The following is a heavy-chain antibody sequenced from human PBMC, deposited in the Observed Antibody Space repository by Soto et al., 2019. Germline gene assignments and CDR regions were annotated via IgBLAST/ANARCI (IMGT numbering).Heavy chain of an antibody. CDR3: ARLPQQVVAPSGWFDP. CDR1: GYTFTSHW. CDR2: IDPSDSYT. D-gene: IGHD6-6*01. V-gene: IGHV5-10-1*01. Sequence: GESVTISCDGYGYTFTSHWIIWLLQMPGKGLEWMGRIDPSDSYTSYRPSFQGHVTISVDKSISTAYLQWSSLKASDTAMYYCARLPQQVVAPSGWFDPWGQGTLVTVSS. J-gene: IGHJ5*02.